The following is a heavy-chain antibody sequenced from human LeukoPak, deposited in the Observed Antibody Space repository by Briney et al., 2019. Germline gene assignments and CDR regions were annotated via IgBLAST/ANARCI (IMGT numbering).Heavy chain of an antibody. CDR1: GGTFSSYA. CDR2: IIPIFGTA. V-gene: IGHV1-69*13. Sequence: SVKVSCKASGGTFSSYAISWVRQAPGQRLEWMGGIIPIFGTANYAQKFQGRVTITADESTSTAYMELSSLRSEDTAVYYCARGQGLGGSYYSHFDYWGQGTLVTVSS. CDR3: ARGQGLGGSYYSHFDY. J-gene: IGHJ4*02. D-gene: IGHD1-26*01.